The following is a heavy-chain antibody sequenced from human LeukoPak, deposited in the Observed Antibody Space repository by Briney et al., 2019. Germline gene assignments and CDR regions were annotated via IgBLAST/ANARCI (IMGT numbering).Heavy chain of an antibody. CDR2: TYYRSKWYN. Sequence: SQTLPLTCAISGDSVSSNSAAWNWIRQSPSRGLEWLRRTYYRSKWYNDYAVSVKSRITINPDTSKNQFSLQLNSVTPEDTAVYYCAREVCTNGVCRNSNAFDIWGQGTMVTVSS. J-gene: IGHJ3*02. CDR3: AREVCTNGVCRNSNAFDI. CDR1: GDSVSSNSAA. V-gene: IGHV6-1*01. D-gene: IGHD2-8*01.